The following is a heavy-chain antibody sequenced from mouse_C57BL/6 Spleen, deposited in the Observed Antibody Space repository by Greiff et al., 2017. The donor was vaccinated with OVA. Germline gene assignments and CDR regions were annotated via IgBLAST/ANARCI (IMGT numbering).Heavy chain of an antibody. Sequence: QVQLQQPGAELVKPGASVKMSCKASGYTFTSYWITWVKQRPGQGLEWIGDIYPGSGSTNYNEKFKSKATLTVDTSSSTAYMQLSSLTSEYSAVYYCARSLYGSPWFAYWGQGTLVTVSA. CDR2: IYPGSGST. J-gene: IGHJ3*01. CDR3: ARSLYGSPWFAY. D-gene: IGHD1-1*01. CDR1: GYTFTSYW. V-gene: IGHV1-55*01.